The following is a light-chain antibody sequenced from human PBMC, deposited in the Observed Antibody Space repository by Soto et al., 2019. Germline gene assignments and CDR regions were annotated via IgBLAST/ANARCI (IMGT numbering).Light chain of an antibody. CDR3: SSYITSSTYV. CDR2: DVS. V-gene: IGLV2-14*01. CDR1: SSDFGSFKY. J-gene: IGLJ1*01. Sequence: QSVLTQPASVSGSPGQSITISCTGTSSDFGSFKYVSWYQQHPGTAPKLMIHDVSNRPSGVSSRFSGSKSGNTASLTISGLQADDEADYYCSSYITSSTYVFGTGTKVTVL.